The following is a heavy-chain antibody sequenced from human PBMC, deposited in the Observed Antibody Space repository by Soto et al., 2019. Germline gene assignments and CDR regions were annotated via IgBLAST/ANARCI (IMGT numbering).Heavy chain of an antibody. Sequence: QLQLQESGSGLVMPSQTLSLTCAVCGGSISSGSYSWSWIRQPPGKGLEWIGYIYHSGSTYYNPTLKSRVTISVDRSKNQFSLKLSSVTAADTAVYYCAAGGGLPRYYWGQGTLVTVSS. V-gene: IGHV4-30-2*01. CDR3: AAGGGLPRYY. CDR2: IYHSGST. CDR1: GGSISSGSYS. J-gene: IGHJ4*02. D-gene: IGHD5-12*01.